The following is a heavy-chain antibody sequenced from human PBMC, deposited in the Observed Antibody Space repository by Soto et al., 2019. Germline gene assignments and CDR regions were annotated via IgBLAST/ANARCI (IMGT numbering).Heavy chain of an antibody. V-gene: IGHV3-15*01. CDR2: IKSKSDGETA. CDR1: GLTFSNVW. J-gene: IGHJ4*02. CDR3: AITAMINRDSSTSFDY. Sequence: LRLSCAAAGLTFSNVWMTLVRQAPFNGLEWVGRIKSKSDGETADVAAPVKARFTISRDDSKNTVFLEMNSLKSEDTALYYCAITAMINRDSSTSFDYWGRGTQVTVSS. D-gene: IGHD5-18*01.